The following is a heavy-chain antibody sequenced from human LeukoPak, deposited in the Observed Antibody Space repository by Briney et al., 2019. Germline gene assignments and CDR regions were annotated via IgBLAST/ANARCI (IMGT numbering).Heavy chain of an antibody. D-gene: IGHD6-19*01. CDR3: AKDMGIAVAANDAFDI. CDR2: ISSSGSTI. V-gene: IGHV3-11*04. Sequence: PGGSLRLSCAASGFTFSDYYMSWIRQAPGKGLEWVSYISSSGSTIYYADSVKGRFTISRDNSKNTLYLQMNSLRAEDTAVYYCAKDMGIAVAANDAFDIWGQGTMVTVSS. CDR1: GFTFSDYY. J-gene: IGHJ3*02.